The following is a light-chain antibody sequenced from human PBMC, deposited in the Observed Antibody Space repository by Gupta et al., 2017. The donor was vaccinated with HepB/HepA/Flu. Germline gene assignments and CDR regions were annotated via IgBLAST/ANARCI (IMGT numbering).Light chain of an antibody. Sequence: EIVLTQSPATLSLSPGERATLSCRASQSVSSYLAWYQQKPGQAPRLLIYDASNRATGIPVRVSGSGSGTDFTLTISSLEPEDFAVYYCQQRSNGPQFTFGPGTKVDIK. CDR3: QQRSNGPQFT. V-gene: IGKV3-11*01. CDR2: DAS. J-gene: IGKJ3*01. CDR1: QSVSSY.